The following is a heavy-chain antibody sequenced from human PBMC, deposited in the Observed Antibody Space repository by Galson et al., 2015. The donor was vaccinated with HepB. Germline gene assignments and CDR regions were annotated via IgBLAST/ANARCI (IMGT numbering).Heavy chain of an antibody. Sequence: SLRLSCAASGFTFISYNMNWVRQAPGKGLEWVSYISSSSSTIYYADSVNGRFTISRDNAKNSLYLQMNSLRDEDTAVYYCARREYHYDPYFDYWGQGTLVTVSS. V-gene: IGHV3-48*02. J-gene: IGHJ4*02. D-gene: IGHD3-22*01. CDR2: ISSSSSTI. CDR3: ARREYHYDPYFDY. CDR1: GFTFISYN.